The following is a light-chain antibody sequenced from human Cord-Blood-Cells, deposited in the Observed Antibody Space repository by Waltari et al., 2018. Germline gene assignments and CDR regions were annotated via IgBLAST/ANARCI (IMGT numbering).Light chain of an antibody. CDR3: QQRSNWPPLT. J-gene: IGKJ4*01. Sequence: EIVLTQSPATLSLSPGERATLSCRASQSVSSYLAWYQQKPGQAPRLLIYDASNGATDIPARCSGSRSEKDFTLTISILETEDDAVYYCQQRSNWPPLTFGGGTKVEIK. CDR2: DAS. V-gene: IGKV3-11*01. CDR1: QSVSSY.